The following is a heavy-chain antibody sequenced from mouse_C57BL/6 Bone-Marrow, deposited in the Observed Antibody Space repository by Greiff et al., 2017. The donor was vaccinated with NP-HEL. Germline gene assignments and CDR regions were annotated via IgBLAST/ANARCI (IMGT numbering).Heavy chain of an antibody. J-gene: IGHJ2*01. D-gene: IGHD1-1*01. CDR1: GFTFSSYG. CDR3: ARHFLYYGSSYHYFDY. Sequence: EVKLVESGGDLVKPGGSLKLSCAASGFTFSSYGMSWVRQTPDKRLEWVATISSGGSYTYYPDSVKGRFTISRDNAKNTLYLQMSSLKSEDTAMYYCARHFLYYGSSYHYFDYWGQGTTLTVSS. CDR2: ISSGGSYT. V-gene: IGHV5-6*01.